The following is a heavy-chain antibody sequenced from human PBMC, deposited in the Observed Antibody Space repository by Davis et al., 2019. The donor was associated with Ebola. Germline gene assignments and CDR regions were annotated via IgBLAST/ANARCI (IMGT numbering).Heavy chain of an antibody. V-gene: IGHV3-11*04. D-gene: IGHD6-19*01. CDR2: ISSSGSTI. Sequence: PGGSLRLSCAASGFTFSNAWMSWVRQAPGKGLEWVSYISSSGSTIYYADSVKGRFTISRDNAKNSLYLQMNSLRAEDTAVYYCARVSVAGTFDYWGQGTLVTVSS. CDR1: GFTFSNAW. CDR3: ARVSVAGTFDY. J-gene: IGHJ4*02.